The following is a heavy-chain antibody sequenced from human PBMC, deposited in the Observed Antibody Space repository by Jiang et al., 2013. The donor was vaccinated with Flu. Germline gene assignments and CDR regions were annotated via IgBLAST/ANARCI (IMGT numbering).Heavy chain of an antibody. CDR2: IKQDGSEK. CDR1: GFTFSSYW. CDR3: AILPGIAVAGREYAFDI. D-gene: IGHD6-19*01. Sequence: LVQPGGSLRLSCAASGFTFSSYWMSWVRQAPGKGLEWVANIKQDGSEKYYVDSVKGRFTISRDNAKNPLYLQMNSLRAEDTAVYYCAILPGIAVAGREYAFDIWGQGTMVTVSS. V-gene: IGHV3-7*03. J-gene: IGHJ3*02.